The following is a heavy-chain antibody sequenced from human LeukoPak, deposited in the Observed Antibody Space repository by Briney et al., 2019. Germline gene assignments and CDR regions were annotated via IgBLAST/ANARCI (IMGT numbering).Heavy chain of an antibody. J-gene: IGHJ4*02. V-gene: IGHV1-69*06. D-gene: IGHD6-6*01. CDR1: GGTFSSYA. CDR2: IIPIFGTA. CDR3: ARELWHSISEGVDY. Sequence: GASVKVSCKASGGTFSSYAISWVRQAPGQGLEWMGGIIPIFGTANYAQKFQGRVTITADKSTSTAYMELSRLRSDDTAMYYCARELWHSISEGVDYWGQGTLVTVSS.